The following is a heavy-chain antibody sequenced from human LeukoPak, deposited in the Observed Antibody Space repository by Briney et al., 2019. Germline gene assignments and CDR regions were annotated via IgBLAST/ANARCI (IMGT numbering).Heavy chain of an antibody. D-gene: IGHD3-10*01. Sequence: ASVKVPCKASGYTFTSYYMHWVRQAPGQGLEWMGIINPSGGSTSYAQKFQGRDTMTRDMSTSTVYMELSSLRSEDTAVYYCARAGYRVWFGESQYNWFDPWGQGTLVTVSS. CDR1: GYTFTSYY. CDR2: INPSGGST. J-gene: IGHJ5*02. V-gene: IGHV1-46*01. CDR3: ARAGYRVWFGESQYNWFDP.